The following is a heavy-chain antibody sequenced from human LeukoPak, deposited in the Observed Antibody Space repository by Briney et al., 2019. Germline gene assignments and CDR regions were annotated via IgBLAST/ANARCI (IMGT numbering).Heavy chain of an antibody. D-gene: IGHD3-10*01. CDR1: GYTFTSYD. CDR2: ISAYSGNT. CDR3: ARARYYGSGSYYYYYYYMDV. J-gene: IGHJ6*03. V-gene: IGHV1-18*01. Sequence: ASVKVSCKASGYTFTSYDINWVRQAPGQGLEWMGWISAYSGNTNYAQKLQGRVTMTTDTSTSTAYMELRSLRSDDTAVYYCARARYYGSGSYYYYYYYMDVWGKGTTVTISS.